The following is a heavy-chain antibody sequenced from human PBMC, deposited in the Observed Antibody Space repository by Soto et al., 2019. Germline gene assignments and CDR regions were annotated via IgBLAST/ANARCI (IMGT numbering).Heavy chain of an antibody. V-gene: IGHV4-39*01. CDR2: IYYSGST. Sequence: SETLSLTCTVSGGSISSSSYYWGWIRQPPGKGLEWIGSIYYSGSTYYNPSLKSRVTISVDTSKNQFSLKLSSVTAADTAVYYCATPTLLSSYFDYWGQATLVTVSS. D-gene: IGHD2-15*01. CDR1: GGSISSSSYY. CDR3: ATPTLLSSYFDY. J-gene: IGHJ4*02.